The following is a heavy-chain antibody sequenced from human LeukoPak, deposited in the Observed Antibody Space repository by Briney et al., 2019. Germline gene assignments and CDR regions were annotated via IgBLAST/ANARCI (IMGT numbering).Heavy chain of an antibody. D-gene: IGHD3-16*02. V-gene: IGHV4-30-4*01. CDR3: ARGIRNRYAVTVTGWAFDI. Sequence: NPSETLSFTCTVSGGSISSGDYYWSWIHQPPRKGLEWSGYIYYSGSTYYNPSLKSRVTISVDTSKNQFSLKLSSVTAADTAVYYCARGIRNRYAVTVTGWAFDIWGQGAMVTVSS. J-gene: IGHJ3*02. CDR2: IYYSGST. CDR1: GGSISSGDYY.